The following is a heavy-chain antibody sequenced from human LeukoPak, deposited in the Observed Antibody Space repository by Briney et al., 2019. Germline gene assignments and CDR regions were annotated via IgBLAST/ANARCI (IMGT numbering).Heavy chain of an antibody. J-gene: IGHJ4*02. CDR1: GSAVSSSRYD. Sequence: SETLSLTCTGTGSAVSSSRYDWSWMRQPPDKRQEWIGSIYYSGSTYYNPSLKSRVTISVDTSKNQFSLKLSSVTAADTVVYYCARIRPHSSGWYGYSFDYWGQGTLPTVPS. D-gene: IGHD6-19*01. CDR2: IYYSGST. V-gene: IGHV4-39*07. CDR3: ARIRPHSSGWYGYSFDY.